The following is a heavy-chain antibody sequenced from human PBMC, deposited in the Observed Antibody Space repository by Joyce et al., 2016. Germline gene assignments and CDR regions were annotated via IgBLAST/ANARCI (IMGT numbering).Heavy chain of an antibody. Sequence: QVQLVQSGAEVKKPGASVKVTCKSSGDTFTGDYIHWVRQAPGQGLEWMGRINPNSGGTDKAQKFQGRVTMTRDTSLSTAYMELSRLRSDDTAVYFCARATTSAGPAYWGQGTLVTVSS. V-gene: IGHV1-2*06. CDR3: ARATTSAGPAY. J-gene: IGHJ4*02. D-gene: IGHD6-13*01. CDR2: INPNSGGT. CDR1: GDTFTGDY.